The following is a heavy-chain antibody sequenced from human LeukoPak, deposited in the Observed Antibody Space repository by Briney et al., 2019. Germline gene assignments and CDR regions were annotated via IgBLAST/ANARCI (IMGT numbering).Heavy chain of an antibody. V-gene: IGHV1-2*02. Sequence: ASVKVSCKASGYTITSYDINWVRQAPGQGLEWMGWINPNSGGTNYAQKFQGRVTMTRDTSISTAYMELSRLRSDDTAVYYWARDLGVGQWLPSYYYYYGMDVWGQGTTVTVSS. CDR1: GYTITSYD. CDR3: ARDLGVGQWLPSYYYYYGMDV. J-gene: IGHJ6*02. CDR2: INPNSGGT. D-gene: IGHD5-12*01.